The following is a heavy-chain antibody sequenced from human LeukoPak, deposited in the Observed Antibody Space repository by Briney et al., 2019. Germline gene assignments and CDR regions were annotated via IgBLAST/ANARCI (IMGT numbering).Heavy chain of an antibody. J-gene: IGHJ4*02. CDR3: ARGARAGYNLEPFDN. CDR1: GVSISSYY. V-gene: IGHV4-59*08. CDR2: IYNSGST. D-gene: IGHD5-24*01. Sequence: SETLPLTCTVSGVSISSYYWSWIRQPPGKGLEWIGYIYNSGSTKYNPSLRSRVTISVDTSKNQISLKLSSVTAADTAVYYCARGARAGYNLEPFDNWGQGTLVTVSS.